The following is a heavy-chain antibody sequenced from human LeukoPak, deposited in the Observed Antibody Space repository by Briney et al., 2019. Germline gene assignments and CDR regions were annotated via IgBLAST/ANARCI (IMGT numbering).Heavy chain of an antibody. CDR1: GGSISRGSYY. CDR2: ISTSGST. J-gene: IGHJ3*02. Sequence: SSETLSLTCTVSGGSISRGSYYWTWIRQPAGKGLEWIGRISTSGSTNYNPSLKSRVTILVDTSKNQFSLRLSSVTAADTAVYYCARDGAVTDAFEIWGQGTMVTVSS. D-gene: IGHD4-17*01. CDR3: ARDGAVTDAFEI. V-gene: IGHV4-61*02.